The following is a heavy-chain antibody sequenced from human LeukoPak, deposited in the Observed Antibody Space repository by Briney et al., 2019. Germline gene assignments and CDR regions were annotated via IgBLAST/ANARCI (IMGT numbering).Heavy chain of an antibody. CDR3: ARIAAAAFDY. J-gene: IGHJ4*02. CDR2: IYYSGST. V-gene: IGHV4-61*05. Sequence: SETLSLTCTVSGGSISGSSYYWGWIRQPPGKGLEWIGYIYYSGSTNYNPSLKSRVTISVDTSKNQFSLKLSSVTAADTAVYYCARIAAAAFDYWGQGTLVTVSS. CDR1: GGSISGSSYY. D-gene: IGHD6-13*01.